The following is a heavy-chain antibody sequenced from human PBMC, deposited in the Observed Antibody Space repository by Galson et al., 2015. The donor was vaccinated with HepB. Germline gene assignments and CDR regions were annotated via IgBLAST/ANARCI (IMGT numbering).Heavy chain of an antibody. CDR1: GFTFSNYG. Sequence: SLRLSCAASGFTFSNYGMHWVRQAPGKGLEWVAGIWYDGSNKHYADSVKGRFTISRDNSKNTLYLQMDSLRAEDTALYYCARHPTAFYDFWSGYSDNWFEPWGQGTLVIGSS. CDR2: IWYDGSNK. J-gene: IGHJ5*02. V-gene: IGHV3-33*01. CDR3: ARHPTAFYDFWSGYSDNWFEP. D-gene: IGHD3-3*01.